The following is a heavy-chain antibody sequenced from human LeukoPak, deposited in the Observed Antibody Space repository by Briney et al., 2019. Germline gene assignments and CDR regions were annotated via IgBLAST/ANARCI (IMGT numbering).Heavy chain of an antibody. CDR2: ISSGGSYI. Sequence: PGGSLRLSCAASGFTFSNYGMNWVRQAPGKGLEWVASISSGGSYIFYADSVRGRLTISRDNAKNSLFLQMNSLVVDDTAVYYCARGGGSFDSWGQGTLVTVSS. V-gene: IGHV3-21*06. D-gene: IGHD2-15*01. J-gene: IGHJ4*02. CDR3: ARGGGSFDS. CDR1: GFTFSNYG.